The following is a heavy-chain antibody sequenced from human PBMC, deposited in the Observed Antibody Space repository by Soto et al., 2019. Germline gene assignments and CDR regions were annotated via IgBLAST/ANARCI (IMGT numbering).Heavy chain of an antibody. D-gene: IGHD2-15*01. CDR1: GGSFSGYY. CDR2: INHSGST. Sequence: QVQLQQWGAGLLKPSETLSLTCAVYGGSFSGYYWSWIRQPPGKGLEWIGEINHSGSTNYNPSLKSRDTISVDTSKNQFSLKLSSVTAADTAVYYCARRYCSGGSCYSGEDQYYFDYWGQGTLVTVSS. J-gene: IGHJ4*02. CDR3: ARRYCSGGSCYSGEDQYYFDY. V-gene: IGHV4-34*01.